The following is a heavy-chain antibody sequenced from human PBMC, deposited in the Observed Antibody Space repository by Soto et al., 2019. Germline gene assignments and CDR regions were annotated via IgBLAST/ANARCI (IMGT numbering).Heavy chain of an antibody. Sequence: EVQLLESGGILVHPGGSLTLSCAASGFTFSSYAMTWVRQAPGKGLEWVSAISGRGDSTYYADSVKGRFTISRDQSKNTLYQQMHSLRAEDTAVYFCAKERDNGADRYYFDDWGQGTLVTVSS. J-gene: IGHJ4*02. CDR3: AKERDNGADRYYFDD. V-gene: IGHV3-23*01. D-gene: IGHD2-8*01. CDR2: ISGRGDST. CDR1: GFTFSSYA.